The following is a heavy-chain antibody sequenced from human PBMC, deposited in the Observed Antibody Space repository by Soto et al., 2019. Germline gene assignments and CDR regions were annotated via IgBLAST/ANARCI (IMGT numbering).Heavy chain of an antibody. V-gene: IGHV3-23*01. CDR2: ISGSGGST. CDR3: AKGSVIVVVVAAPTPFDY. J-gene: IGHJ4*02. CDR1: GFTFSSYA. Sequence: EVQLLESGGGLVQPGGSLRLSCAASGFTFSSYAMSWVRQAPGKGLEWVSAISGSGGSTYYADSVKGRFTISRDNSKNTLYLQMNSLRAEDTDVYYCAKGSVIVVVVAAPTPFDYWGQGTLVTVSS. D-gene: IGHD2-15*01.